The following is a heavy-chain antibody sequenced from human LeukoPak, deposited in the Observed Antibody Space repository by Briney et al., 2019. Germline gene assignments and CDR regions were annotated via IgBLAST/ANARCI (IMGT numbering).Heavy chain of an antibody. V-gene: IGHV3-30*02. CDR2: IRYDGSNK. CDR3: ASEVGATGDY. J-gene: IGHJ4*02. D-gene: IGHD1-26*01. CDR1: GFTSSSYG. Sequence: PGGSLRLSCAASGFTSSSYGMHWVRQAPGKGLEWVAFIRYDGSNKYYADSVKGRFTISRDNSKNTLYLQMNSLRAEDTAVYYCASEVGATGDYWGQGTLVTVSS.